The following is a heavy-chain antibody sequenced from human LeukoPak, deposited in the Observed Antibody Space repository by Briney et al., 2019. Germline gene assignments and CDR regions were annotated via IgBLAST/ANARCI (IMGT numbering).Heavy chain of an antibody. CDR2: IWYEGSNK. J-gene: IGHJ5*02. D-gene: IGHD2-2*01. Sequence: GGCLRLSRATSGFTFSSYCIHWVRQAPGKGRERGAVIWYEGSNKYYADSVKGRFTISRDNSKNTLYLQMNSLRAEDTAVYYCEKDPGCSSTSCLAGWFDPWGQGTLVTVSS. V-gene: IGHV3-33*06. CDR1: GFTFSSYC. CDR3: EKDPGCSSTSCLAGWFDP.